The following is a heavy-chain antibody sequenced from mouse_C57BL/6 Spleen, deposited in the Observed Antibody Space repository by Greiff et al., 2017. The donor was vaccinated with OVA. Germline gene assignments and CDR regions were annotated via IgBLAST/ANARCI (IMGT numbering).Heavy chain of an antibody. V-gene: IGHV1-18*01. CDR2: INPNNGGT. D-gene: IGHD2-4*01. CDR1: GYTFTDYN. Sequence: VQLKESGPELVKPGASVKIPCKASGYTFTDYNMDWVKQSHGKSLEWIGDINPNNGGTIYNQKFKGKATLTVDKSSSTAYMELRSLTSEDTAVYYCARDGDYDVTSWFAYWGQGTLVTVSA. CDR3: ARDGDYDVTSWFAY. J-gene: IGHJ3*01.